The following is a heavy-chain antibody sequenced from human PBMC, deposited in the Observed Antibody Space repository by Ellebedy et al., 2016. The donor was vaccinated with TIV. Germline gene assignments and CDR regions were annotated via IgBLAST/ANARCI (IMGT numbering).Heavy chain of an antibody. CDR3: ARGGYYDSSGYYADDAFDI. J-gene: IGHJ3*02. CDR1: GGTFSSYA. D-gene: IGHD3-22*01. Sequence: AASVTVSCKASGGTFSSYAISWVRQAPGHGLEWMGRIIPILGIANYAQKFQGRVTITADKCTSTAYMELSSLRSEDTAVYYCARGGYYDSSGYYADDAFDIWGQGTMVTVSS. CDR2: IIPILGIA. V-gene: IGHV1-69*04.